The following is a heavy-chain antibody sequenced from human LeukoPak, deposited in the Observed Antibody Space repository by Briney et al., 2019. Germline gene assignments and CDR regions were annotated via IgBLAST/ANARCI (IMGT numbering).Heavy chain of an antibody. CDR1: GFTFSSYA. CDR2: ISSSGSTI. CDR3: ARDQAANDAFDI. V-gene: IGHV3-48*01. J-gene: IGHJ3*02. Sequence: GGSLRLSCAASGFTFSSYAMSWVRQAPGKGLEWVSYISSSGSTIYYADSVQGRFPISRDNAKNALYLQMNSLRAEDTAVYYCARDQAANDAFDIWGQGTMVTVSS.